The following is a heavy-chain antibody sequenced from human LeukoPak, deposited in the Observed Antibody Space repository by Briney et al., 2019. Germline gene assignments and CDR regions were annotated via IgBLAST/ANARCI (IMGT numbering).Heavy chain of an antibody. D-gene: IGHD6-25*01. V-gene: IGHV3-66*01. J-gene: IGHJ4*02. Sequence: GGSLRLSCAVSGFTVSSNYMNWVRQAPGKGLEWVPVIYSGGSTYYADSVKGRFTISRDNSKNTLYLRMNSLRAEDTAVYYCARGSSSHSSGRSWGQGTLVTVSS. CDR1: GFTVSSNY. CDR3: ARGSSSHSSGRS. CDR2: IYSGGST.